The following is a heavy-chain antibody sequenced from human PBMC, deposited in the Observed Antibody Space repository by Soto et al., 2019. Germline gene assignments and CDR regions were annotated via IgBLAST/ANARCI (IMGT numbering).Heavy chain of an antibody. D-gene: IGHD6-13*01. CDR2: ISYDGSNK. J-gene: IGHJ4*02. Sequence: PGGSLRLSCAASGFTFSSYGMHWVRQAPGKGLEWVAVISYDGSNKYYADSVKGRFTISRDNSKNTLYLQMNSLRAEDTAVYYCAKVGSSSWYRYDAAYYFDYWGQGTLVTVSS. V-gene: IGHV3-30*18. CDR1: GFTFSSYG. CDR3: AKVGSSSWYRYDAAYYFDY.